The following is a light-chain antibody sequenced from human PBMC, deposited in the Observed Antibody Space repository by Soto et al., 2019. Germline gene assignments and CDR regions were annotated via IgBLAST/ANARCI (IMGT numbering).Light chain of an antibody. CDR1: SSNIGSSY. Sequence: QSLLTQPPSASGTPGQRVTISCSGSSSNIGSSYVYWYQQLPGTAPKLLIYRNNQRPSGVPDRFSGSKSGTSASLAISGLRSEDEADYYCTAWDDSLRVVFGGGTQLTVL. V-gene: IGLV1-47*01. J-gene: IGLJ2*01. CDR3: TAWDDSLRVV. CDR2: RNN.